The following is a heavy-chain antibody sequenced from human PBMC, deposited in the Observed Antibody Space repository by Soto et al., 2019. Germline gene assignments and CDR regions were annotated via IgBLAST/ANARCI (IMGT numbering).Heavy chain of an antibody. Sequence: QVQLVESGGGVVQPGRSLRLSCAASGFMFRNHAMHWVRQAPGKGLDWVAVISFDGANEFYADSVKGRFTISRDNSKNTLYLQMDSVRAEDTDVYYFARDAVDVTKMVYVSPIDFWGQGSLVTVSS. J-gene: IGHJ4*02. CDR1: GFMFRNHA. V-gene: IGHV3-30-3*01. CDR3: ARDAVDVTKMVYVSPIDF. D-gene: IGHD2-8*01. CDR2: ISFDGANE.